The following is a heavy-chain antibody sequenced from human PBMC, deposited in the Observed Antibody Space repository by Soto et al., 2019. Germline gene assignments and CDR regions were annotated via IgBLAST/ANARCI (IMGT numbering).Heavy chain of an antibody. J-gene: IGHJ6*02. CDR2: ISYDGSNK. V-gene: IGHV3-30*18. Sequence: QVQLVESGGGVVQPGRSLRLSCAASGFTFSSYGMHWVRQAPGKGLEWVAVISYDGSNKYYADSVKGRFTISRDNSKNTLYLQMNSLRAEDTAVYYCAKLISGRSTLLGLGGMDVWGQGTTVTVSS. CDR3: AKLISGRSTLLGLGGMDV. D-gene: IGHD1-26*01. CDR1: GFTFSSYG.